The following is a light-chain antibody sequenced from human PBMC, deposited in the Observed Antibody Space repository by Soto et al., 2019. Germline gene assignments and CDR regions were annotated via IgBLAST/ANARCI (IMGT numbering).Light chain of an antibody. CDR1: QSVTIK. CDR2: GAS. V-gene: IGKV3-15*01. Sequence: EVMMTQSPGTLSVSPGERATLSCRASQSVTIKLAWYQQKPGQTPRLLIYGASTRATGIPARFSGGGSGTESPLTISSLQSEDSAVYYCQQYNDWYSFGQGTKLEIK. CDR3: QQYNDWYS. J-gene: IGKJ2*03.